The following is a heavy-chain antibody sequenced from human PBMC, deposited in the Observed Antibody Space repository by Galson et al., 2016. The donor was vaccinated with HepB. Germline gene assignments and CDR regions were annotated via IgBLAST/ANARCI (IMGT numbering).Heavy chain of an antibody. CDR3: VHRVPPGLMDY. CDR1: EFSRTNGVG. J-gene: IGHJ4*02. D-gene: IGHD2-2*01. CDR2: ISWDDQK. Sequence: PALVKPTQTLTLTCTFSEFSRTNGVGVGWIRQPPGKALEWLALISWDDQKRYRTSLESRLTITQDTSTNQVVLRMTNMDPVDTATYYCVHRVPPGLMDYWGQGILITGSS. V-gene: IGHV2-5*02.